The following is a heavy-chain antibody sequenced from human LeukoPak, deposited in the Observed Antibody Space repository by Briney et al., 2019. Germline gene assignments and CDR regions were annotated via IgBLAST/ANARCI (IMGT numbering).Heavy chain of an antibody. CDR1: GFTFSSYA. D-gene: IGHD6-13*01. CDR2: ISGSGGST. CDR3: AKDLGEYSSSWYDY. V-gene: IGHV3-23*01. Sequence: PGGSLRLSCAASGFTFSSYAMSWVRQAPGKGLEWVSAISGSGGSTYYADSVKGRFTISRDNSKNTLYLQMNSLRAEDTAVYYCAKDLGEYSSSWYDYWGQGTLVTVSS. J-gene: IGHJ4*02.